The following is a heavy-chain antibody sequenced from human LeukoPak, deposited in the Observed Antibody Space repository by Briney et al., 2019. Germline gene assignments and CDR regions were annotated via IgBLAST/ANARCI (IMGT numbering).Heavy chain of an antibody. CDR2: ISSSSSYT. J-gene: IGHJ4*02. CDR1: GFTFSDYY. D-gene: IGHD5-12*01. Sequence: GGSLRLSCAASGFTFSDYYMSWTRQAPGKGLEWVSYISSSSSYTNYADSAKGRFTISRDNAKNSLYLQMNSLRAEDTAVYYCARGTVATIVDYWGQGTLVTVSS. CDR3: ARGTVATIVDY. V-gene: IGHV3-11*06.